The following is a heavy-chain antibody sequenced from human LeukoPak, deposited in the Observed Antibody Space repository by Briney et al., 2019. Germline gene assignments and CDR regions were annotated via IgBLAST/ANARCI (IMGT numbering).Heavy chain of an antibody. J-gene: IGHJ4*02. V-gene: IGHV4-61*02. D-gene: IGHD5-12*01. CDR3: ARHLSSGYVKYYFDY. CDR1: GGSISSGSYY. CDR2: IYTSGST. Sequence: SQTLSLTCTVSGGSISSGSYYWSWIRQPAGKGLEWIGRIYTSGSTNYNPSLKSRVTISVDTSKNQFSLKLSSVTAADTAVYYCARHLSSGYVKYYFDYWGQGTLVTVSS.